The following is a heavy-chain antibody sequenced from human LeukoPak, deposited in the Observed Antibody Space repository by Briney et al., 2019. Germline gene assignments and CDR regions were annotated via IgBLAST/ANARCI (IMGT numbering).Heavy chain of an antibody. CDR2: ISSSSSTI. J-gene: IGHJ3*02. D-gene: IGHD6-19*01. CDR3: ARDRSEQWLVHAFDI. Sequence: GGSLRLSCAASGFXFSNYGMNWVRQAPEKGLEWVSYISSSSSTIYYADSVKGRCTISRDNAKNSLYLQMNILRDEDTAVYYCARDRSEQWLVHAFDIWGQGTMVTVSS. V-gene: IGHV3-48*02. CDR1: GFXFSNYG.